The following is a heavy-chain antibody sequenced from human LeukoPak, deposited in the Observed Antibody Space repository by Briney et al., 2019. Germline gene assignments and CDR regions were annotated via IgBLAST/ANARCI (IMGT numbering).Heavy chain of an antibody. V-gene: IGHV3-21*01. Sequence: PGGSLRLSCAASGFTFSSYTMNWVRQAPGKGLEWVSSVTSSGTYIYYAESVKGRFAISRDNAKNSLYLQMDSLRPEDTAVYYCARDVDVSAAVIPGYFDSWGQGTLVTVSS. CDR1: GFTFSSYT. CDR2: VTSSGTYI. D-gene: IGHD2-2*01. CDR3: ARDVDVSAAVIPGYFDS. J-gene: IGHJ4*02.